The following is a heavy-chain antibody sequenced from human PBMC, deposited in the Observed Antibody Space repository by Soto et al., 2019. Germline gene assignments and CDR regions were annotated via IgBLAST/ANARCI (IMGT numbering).Heavy chain of an antibody. CDR1: GGSFSGYY. V-gene: IGHV4-34*01. CDR3: ARDKYYDFWSGYYYFYYYGMDV. D-gene: IGHD3-3*01. Sequence: SETLSLTCAVYGGSFSGYYWSWIRQPPGKGLEWIGEINHSGSTNYNPSLKSRVTISVDTSKNQFSLKLSSVTAADTAVYYCARDKYYDFWSGYYYFYYYGMDVWGQGTTVTVSS. J-gene: IGHJ6*02. CDR2: INHSGST.